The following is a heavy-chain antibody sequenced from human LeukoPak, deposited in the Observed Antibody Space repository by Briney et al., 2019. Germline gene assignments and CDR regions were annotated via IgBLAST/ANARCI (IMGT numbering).Heavy chain of an antibody. V-gene: IGHV1-69*13. CDR2: IIPVSGTA. J-gene: IGHJ5*02. Sequence: ASVKVSCKASGGTFSTYGISWVRQAPGQGLEWMGGIIPVSGTANYAQKFQGRVTITADESTSTAYMELSSLRSEDTAVYYCARTTTMIVVVNAPWFDPWGQGTLVTVSS. CDR1: GGTFSTYG. CDR3: ARTTTMIVVVNAPWFDP. D-gene: IGHD3-22*01.